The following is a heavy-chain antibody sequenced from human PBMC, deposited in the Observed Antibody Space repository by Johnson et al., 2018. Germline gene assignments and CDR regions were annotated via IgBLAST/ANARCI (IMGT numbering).Heavy chain of an antibody. Sequence: VQLVQSGVEVKKPGESLKISCQGSGYSFTSYWIAWVRQMPGKGLECMGIIYAGDSATRYSPSFEGQVTISVDRSTSTAYMQWSSLKASDSAMYYCARRGYSGFEGAWFDPWGQGTLVTVSS. CDR2: IYAGDSAT. CDR1: GYSFTSYW. J-gene: IGHJ5*02. CDR3: ARRGYSGFEGAWFDP. V-gene: IGHV5-51*01. D-gene: IGHD5-12*01.